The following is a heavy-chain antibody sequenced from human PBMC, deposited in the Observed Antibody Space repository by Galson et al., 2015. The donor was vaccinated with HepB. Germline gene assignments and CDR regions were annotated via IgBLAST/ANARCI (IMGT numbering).Heavy chain of an antibody. J-gene: IGHJ4*02. V-gene: IGHV3-30*04. D-gene: IGHD6-13*01. CDR2: ISYDVNNK. CDR1: GFTFSTYA. Sequence: SLRLSCAASGFTFSTYAMHWVRQAPGKGLEWVTVISYDVNNKYYADSVKGRFTISRDNSKNTLYLQMNSLRAEDMAVYYCARAQGIASPLDYWGQRTLVTVSS. CDR3: ARAQGIASPLDY.